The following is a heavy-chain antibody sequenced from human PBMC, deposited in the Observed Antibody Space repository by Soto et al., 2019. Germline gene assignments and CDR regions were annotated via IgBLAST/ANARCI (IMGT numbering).Heavy chain of an antibody. V-gene: IGHV4-4*02. CDR1: GGSISSSNW. CDR3: ATIVATMGRACDI. D-gene: IGHD5-12*01. CDR2: IYHSGST. J-gene: IGHJ3*02. Sequence: QVQLQESGPGLVKPSGTLSLTCAVSGGSISSSNWWSWVRQPPGKGLEWIGEIYHSGSTNYNPSLKSPGTISVNKSKNRFSLKLSSVTSADTAVYYCATIVATMGRACDIWGQGTMVTVSS.